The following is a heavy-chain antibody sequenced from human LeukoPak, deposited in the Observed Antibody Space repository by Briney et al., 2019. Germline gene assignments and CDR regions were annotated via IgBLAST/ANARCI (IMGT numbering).Heavy chain of an antibody. J-gene: IGHJ5*02. Sequence: SETLSLTCAVYGGSFSGYYWSWIRQPPGKGLEWIGEINHSGSTNYNPSLKSRVTISVDTSKNQFSLKLSSVTAADTALYYCASGGGSNWFDPWGQGTLVTVSS. CDR1: GGSFSGYY. V-gene: IGHV4-34*01. CDR2: INHSGST. CDR3: ASGGGSNWFDP. D-gene: IGHD3-16*01.